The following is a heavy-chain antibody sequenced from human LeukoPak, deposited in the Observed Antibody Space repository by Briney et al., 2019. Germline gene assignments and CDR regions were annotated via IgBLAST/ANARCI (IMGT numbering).Heavy chain of an antibody. D-gene: IGHD1-26*01. CDR1: GFTFSSYS. Sequence: PGGSLRLSCAASGFTFSSYSMNWVRQAPGKGLEWVSSISSSSSYIYYADSVKGRFTISRDNAKNSLYLQMNSLRAEDTAVYYCARGRRGGGSPSKIYWFDPWGQGTLVTVSS. CDR2: ISSSSSYI. V-gene: IGHV3-21*04. CDR3: ARGRRGGGSPSKIYWFDP. J-gene: IGHJ5*02.